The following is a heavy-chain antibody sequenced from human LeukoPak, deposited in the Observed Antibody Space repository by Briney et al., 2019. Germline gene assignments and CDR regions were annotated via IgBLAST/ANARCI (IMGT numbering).Heavy chain of an antibody. J-gene: IGHJ4*02. CDR2: IYYSGST. Sequence: PSETLSLTCTVSGGSISSGDYYWSWIRQPPGKGLEWIGYIYYSGSTYYNPSLKSRVTISVDTSKNQFSLKLSSVTAADTAVYYCARDGKDDFWSGYYGYWGQGTLVTVSS. CDR3: ARDGKDDFWSGYYGY. V-gene: IGHV4-30-4*01. CDR1: GGSISSGDYY. D-gene: IGHD3-3*01.